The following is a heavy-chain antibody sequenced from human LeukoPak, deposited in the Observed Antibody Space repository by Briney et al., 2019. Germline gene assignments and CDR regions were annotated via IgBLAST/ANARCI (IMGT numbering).Heavy chain of an antibody. J-gene: IGHJ4*02. V-gene: IGHV3-23*01. CDR3: AKVMVAVAGLDY. Sequence: GGSLRLSCAASGFTFPNYVMSWVRQAPGKGLEWVSAISGSGGNTYYADSVKGRFTISRDNSKNTLYLQMNSLRAEDAAVYYCAKVMVAVAGLDYWGQGTLVTVSS. CDR1: GFTFPNYV. CDR2: ISGSGGNT. D-gene: IGHD6-19*01.